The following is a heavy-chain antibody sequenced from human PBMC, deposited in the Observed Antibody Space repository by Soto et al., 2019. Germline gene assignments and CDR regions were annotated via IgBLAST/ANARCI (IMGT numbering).Heavy chain of an antibody. CDR2: ISYDGSNK. V-gene: IGHV3-30*18. CDR3: AKDFSPLVYYYYMDV. J-gene: IGHJ6*03. Sequence: SLSLHCASSGLTLRSYEMHWTRQATSKGLEWVADISYDGSNKFYADSVKGRFTISRDNSKNTLYLQMNSLRAEDTAVYYCAKDFSPLVYYYYMDVWGKGTTVTVSS. D-gene: IGHD2-15*01. CDR1: GLTLRSYE.